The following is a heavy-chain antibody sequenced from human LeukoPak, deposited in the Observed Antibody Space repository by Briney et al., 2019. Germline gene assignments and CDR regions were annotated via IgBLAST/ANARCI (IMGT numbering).Heavy chain of an antibody. CDR1: GYTFTSYD. J-gene: IGHJ6*03. D-gene: IGHD5-12*01. V-gene: IGHV1-8*01. CDR2: MNPNSGNT. CDR3: ARGPAWLRFYPYYYYMDA. Sequence: ASVKVSCKASGYTFTSYDINWVRQATGQGLEWMGWMNPNSGNTGYAQKFQGRVTMTRNTSISTAYMELSSLRSEDTAVYYCARGPAWLRFYPYYYYMDAWGKGTTVTISS.